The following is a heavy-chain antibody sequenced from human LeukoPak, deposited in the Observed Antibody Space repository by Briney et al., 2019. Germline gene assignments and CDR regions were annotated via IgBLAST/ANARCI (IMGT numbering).Heavy chain of an antibody. J-gene: IGHJ4*02. V-gene: IGHV3-23*01. Sequence: GVSLRLSCAASTFTFGNYAMNWVPQAPGKGLEGVSGLSGSGASTYYADSVKGRFTISRDNSKNTLYLQMNRLRAGDTAVYYCAKGSDRSGSYYLDYWGQGTLVTVSS. D-gene: IGHD3-10*01. CDR3: AKGSDRSGSYYLDY. CDR1: TFTFGNYA. CDR2: LSGSGAST.